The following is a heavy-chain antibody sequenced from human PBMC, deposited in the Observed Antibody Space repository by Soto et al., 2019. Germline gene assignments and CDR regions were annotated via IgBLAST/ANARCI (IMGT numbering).Heavy chain of an antibody. D-gene: IGHD6-19*01. Sequence: AGGSLRLSCAASGFTFSYYAMGWVRQAPGKGLEWVSVISDNGGLTYYTDSVKGRFTISRDNSKNTLYLRMSSLRAEDTAIYYCVKDAKRSDGWYYFDYWGRGTLVTVSS. J-gene: IGHJ4*02. CDR3: VKDAKRSDGWYYFDY. CDR2: ISDNGGLT. CDR1: GFTFSYYA. V-gene: IGHV3-23*01.